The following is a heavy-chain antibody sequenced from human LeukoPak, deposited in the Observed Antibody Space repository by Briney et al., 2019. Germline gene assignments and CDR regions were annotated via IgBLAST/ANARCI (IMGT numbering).Heavy chain of an antibody. Sequence: ASVKVSCKASGYTFTGYYMHWVRQAPGQGLEWMGWINPNSGGTNYAQKFQGRVTMTRDTSISTAYMELSRLGSDDTAVYYCARSPDNIVAAFDPWGQGTLVTVSS. V-gene: IGHV1-2*02. CDR3: ARSPDNIVAAFDP. J-gene: IGHJ5*02. D-gene: IGHD2-15*01. CDR2: INPNSGGT. CDR1: GYTFTGYY.